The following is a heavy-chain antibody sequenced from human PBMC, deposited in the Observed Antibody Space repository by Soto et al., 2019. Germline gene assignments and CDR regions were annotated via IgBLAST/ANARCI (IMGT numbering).Heavy chain of an antibody. CDR1: GGTFSSYA. Sequence: ASVKVSCKASGGTFSSYAISWVRQAPGQGLEWMGGIIPIFGTANYAQKFQGRVTITADDSTSTAYMELSSLRSEDTAVYYCARVRQQLAQSAFDIWGQGTMVTVSS. V-gene: IGHV1-69*13. CDR2: IIPIFGTA. D-gene: IGHD6-13*01. CDR3: ARVRQQLAQSAFDI. J-gene: IGHJ3*02.